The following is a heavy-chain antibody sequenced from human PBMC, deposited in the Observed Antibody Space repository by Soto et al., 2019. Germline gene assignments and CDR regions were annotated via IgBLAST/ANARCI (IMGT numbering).Heavy chain of an antibody. CDR1: GGSISSGGYY. V-gene: IGHV4-31*02. J-gene: IGHJ5*02. D-gene: IGHD2-21*02. CDR2: IYYSGST. CDR3: AKEVVVTAIPLDWFDP. Sequence: PSETLSLTCTVSGGSISSGGYYWSWIRQHPGKGLEWIGYIYYSGSTYYNPSLKSRVTISVDTSKNQFSLKLSSVTAADTAVYYCAKEVVVTAIPLDWFDPWGQGTLVTVSS.